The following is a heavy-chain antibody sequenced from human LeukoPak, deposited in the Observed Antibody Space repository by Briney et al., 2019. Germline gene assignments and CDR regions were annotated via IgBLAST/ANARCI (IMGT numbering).Heavy chain of an antibody. CDR2: IYYSGST. CDR1: GGSSGSSNYY. D-gene: IGHD6-19*01. J-gene: IGHJ4*02. CDR3: ARHYPPYSSGWYYFDY. Sequence: SETLSLTCAVSGGSSGSSNYYWDWIRQPPGKGLEWFGSIYYSGSTNYNPSLKSRVTISVDTSKNQFSLKLSSVTAADTAVYYCARHYPPYSSGWYYFDYWGQGTLVTVSS. V-gene: IGHV4-39*01.